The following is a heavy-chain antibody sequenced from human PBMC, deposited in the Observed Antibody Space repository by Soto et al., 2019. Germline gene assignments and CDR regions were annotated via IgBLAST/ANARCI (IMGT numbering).Heavy chain of an antibody. CDR2: LLRSGSST. Sequence: PGGSLRLSCAASGFTFRSCAMSWARQAPGKGLEWVSSLLRSGSSTYYADSVKGRFTISSDISANSLYLQMDSLRAEDTAVYYCAKDAVSGDGVWLLDSWGQGTVVTVSS. CDR3: AKDAVSGDGVWLLDS. CDR1: GFTFRSCA. J-gene: IGHJ5*02. V-gene: IGHV3-23*01. D-gene: IGHD4-17*01.